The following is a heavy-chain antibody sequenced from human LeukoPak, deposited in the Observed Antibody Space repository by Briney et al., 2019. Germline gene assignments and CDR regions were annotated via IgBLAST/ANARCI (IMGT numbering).Heavy chain of an antibody. Sequence: ASVKVSCKASGYTFTGYYMHWVRQAPGQGLEWMGWINPNSGGTNYAQKFQGRVTMTEDTSTDTAYMELSSLRSEDTAVYYCATGYGYRLFLDVWGQGTTVTVSS. CDR3: ATGYGYRLFLDV. CDR2: INPNSGGT. J-gene: IGHJ6*02. CDR1: GYTFTGYY. D-gene: IGHD3-16*01. V-gene: IGHV1-2*02.